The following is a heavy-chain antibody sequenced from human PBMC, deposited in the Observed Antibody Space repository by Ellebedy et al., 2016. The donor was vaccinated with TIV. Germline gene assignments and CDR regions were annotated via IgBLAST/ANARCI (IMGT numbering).Heavy chain of an antibody. CDR2: ISGTGTTM. J-gene: IGHJ5*01. V-gene: IGHV3-48*02. CDR3: ARDRSTLYYYDSSGFDF. Sequence: GESLKISXAASGFTFSDYGMNWVRQAPGKGLEWVSYISGTGTTMYYADSVQGRFTISRDNAKNSLFLQMNSLRDEDTALYFCARDRSTLYYYDSSGFDFWGQGTLVTVSS. D-gene: IGHD3-22*01. CDR1: GFTFSDYG.